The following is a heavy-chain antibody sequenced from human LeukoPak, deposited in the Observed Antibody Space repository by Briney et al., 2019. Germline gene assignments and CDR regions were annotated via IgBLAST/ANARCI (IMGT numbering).Heavy chain of an antibody. CDR2: INTDGSTI. D-gene: IGHD2-2*01. Sequence: GGSLRLSCAPSGFTFSSYWMHWVRQAPGKGLVWVSRINTDGSTITYADSVKGRFTISRDNAKSTLYLQMNSLRAEDTAVYFCARERKSSTSMDYWGQGTLVTVSS. V-gene: IGHV3-74*01. J-gene: IGHJ4*02. CDR1: GFTFSSYW. CDR3: ARERKSSTSMDY.